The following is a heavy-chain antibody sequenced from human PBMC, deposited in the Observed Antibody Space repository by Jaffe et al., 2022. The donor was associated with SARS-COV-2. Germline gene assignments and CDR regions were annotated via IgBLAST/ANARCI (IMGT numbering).Heavy chain of an antibody. D-gene: IGHD3-22*01. V-gene: IGHV3-30*18. CDR3: AKGEVITMIVVANNHFDY. J-gene: IGHJ4*02. CDR1: GFTFSSYG. CDR2: ISYDGSNK. Sequence: QVQLVESGGGVVQPGRSLRLSCAASGFTFSSYGMHWVRQAPGKGLEWVAVISYDGSNKYYADSVKGRFTISRDNSKNTLYLQMNSLRAEDTAVYYCAKGEVITMIVVANNHFDYWGQGTLVTVSS.